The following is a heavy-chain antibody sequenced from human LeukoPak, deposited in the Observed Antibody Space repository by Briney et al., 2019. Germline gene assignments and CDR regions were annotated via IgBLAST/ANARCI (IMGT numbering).Heavy chain of an antibody. V-gene: IGHV3-7*01. Sequence: GGSLRRSCAASGFTFSSYWMSWVRQAPGKGLEWVANIKQDGSEKYYVDSVKGQFTVSRDNAKNSLYLQMNSLRAEDTAVYYCARDLHSTQESCYFDYWGQGTLVTVSS. D-gene: IGHD3-10*01. CDR2: IKQDGSEK. CDR1: GFTFSSYW. CDR3: ARDLHSTQESCYFDY. J-gene: IGHJ4*02.